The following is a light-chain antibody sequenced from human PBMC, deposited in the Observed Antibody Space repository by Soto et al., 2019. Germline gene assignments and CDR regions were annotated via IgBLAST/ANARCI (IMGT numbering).Light chain of an antibody. CDR1: QSDSSY. CDR2: DAS. V-gene: IGKV3-11*01. J-gene: IGKJ1*01. CDR3: QQSYSIPWT. Sequence: EIVLTQSPATLSLSPGERATLSCRASQSDSSYLAWYQQKPGQAPRLLIYDASNRATGIPARFSGSGSGTDFTLTISSLEPEDFATYYCQQSYSIPWTFGQGTKVDI.